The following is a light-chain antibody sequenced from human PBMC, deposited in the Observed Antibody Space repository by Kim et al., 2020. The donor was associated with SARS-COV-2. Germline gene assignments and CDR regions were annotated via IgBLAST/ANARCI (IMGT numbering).Light chain of an antibody. Sequence: VSISCTGGSSTEGAGDDVTCYRKRPATAPKLLIYGNNHRPSGVPDRFCGSKSATSASLAITGLQAEDEAEYYCQSYDSGLSGSGVFGGGTQLTVL. J-gene: IGLJ3*02. CDR1: SSTEGAGDD. CDR2: GNN. CDR3: QSYDSGLSGSGV. V-gene: IGLV1-40*01.